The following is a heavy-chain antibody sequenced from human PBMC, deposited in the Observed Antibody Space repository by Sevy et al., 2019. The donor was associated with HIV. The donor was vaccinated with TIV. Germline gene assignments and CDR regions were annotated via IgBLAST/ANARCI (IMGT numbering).Heavy chain of an antibody. CDR3: VKGGSISATGNDAFDI. Sequence: GGSLRLSCAASGFTFSNYGLNWVRQAPGKGLEWVSVIHNSGDTTYYADSVKGRSTITRDNSENKLYLQMNSLRAEDTAVYYCVKGGSISATGNDAFDIWGQGTMVTVSS. CDR2: IHNSGDTT. J-gene: IGHJ3*02. V-gene: IGHV3-23*01. D-gene: IGHD6-13*01. CDR1: GFTFSNYG.